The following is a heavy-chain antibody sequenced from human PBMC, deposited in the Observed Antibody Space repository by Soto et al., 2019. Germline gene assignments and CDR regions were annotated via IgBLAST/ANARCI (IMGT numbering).Heavy chain of an antibody. J-gene: IGHJ6*02. V-gene: IGHV1-18*04. D-gene: IGHD3-3*01. Sequence: ASVKVSCKASGYTFTSYGISWLRQSPGQGLEWMGWISAYNGNTNYAQKLQGRVTMTTDTSTSTAYMELRSLRSDDTAVYYCARDYDFWSGPDDYYYYGMDVWGQGTTVTVSS. CDR3: ARDYDFWSGPDDYYYYGMDV. CDR2: ISAYNGNT. CDR1: GYTFTSYG.